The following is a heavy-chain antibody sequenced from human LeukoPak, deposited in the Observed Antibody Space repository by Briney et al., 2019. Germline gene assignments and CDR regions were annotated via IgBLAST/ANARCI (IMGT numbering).Heavy chain of an antibody. J-gene: IGHJ4*02. Sequence: SETLSLTCAVSGGSISSSNWWSWVRQPPGKGLEWIGEIYHSGSTNYNPSLKSRVTISVDKSKNQFSLKLSSVTAADTAVYYCARLLWPGSGSSHFDYWGQGTLVTVSS. V-gene: IGHV4-4*02. CDR2: IYHSGST. CDR3: ARLLWPGSGSSHFDY. D-gene: IGHD3-10*01. CDR1: GGSISSSNW.